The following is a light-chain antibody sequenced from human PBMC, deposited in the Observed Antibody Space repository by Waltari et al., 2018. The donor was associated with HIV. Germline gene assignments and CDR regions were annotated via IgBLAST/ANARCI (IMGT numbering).Light chain of an antibody. CDR2: KDD. CDR3: QSFHGITAV. V-gene: IGLV6-57*03. J-gene: IGLJ3*02. Sequence: NFMLTQPHSVSASPGKTVTISCTRSSGRVASNYEQWYQQRPGSAPTTVIYKDDQRPSGVPDRFFGSINSSSNSASLTISGLKTEYEADYYCQSFHGITAVFGGGTKLTVL. CDR1: SGRVASNY.